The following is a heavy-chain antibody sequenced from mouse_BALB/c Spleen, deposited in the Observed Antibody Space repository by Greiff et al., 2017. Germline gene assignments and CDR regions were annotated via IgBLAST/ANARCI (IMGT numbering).Heavy chain of an antibody. CDR2: INPYNDGT. Sequence: VQLKESGPELVKPGASVKMSCKASGYTFTSYVMHWVKQKPGQGLEWIGYINPYNDGTKYNEKFKGKATLTSDKSSSTAYMELSSLTSEDSAVYYCAREGVRRDYYAMDYWGQGTSVTGSS. D-gene: IGHD2-14*01. CDR3: AREGVRRDYYAMDY. CDR1: GYTFTSYV. V-gene: IGHV1-14*01. J-gene: IGHJ4*01.